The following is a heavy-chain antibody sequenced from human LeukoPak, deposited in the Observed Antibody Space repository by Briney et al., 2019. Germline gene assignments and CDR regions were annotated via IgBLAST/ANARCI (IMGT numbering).Heavy chain of an antibody. CDR2: IRSQNGAT. V-gene: IGHV1-18*01. CDR1: GYTFHTYD. D-gene: IGHD1-26*01. Sequence: ASVKVSCRAFGYTFHTYDITWVRQAPGQGLEWMGWIRSQNGATNYAQKLQGRVTMTTDASTSTVHMELRSLRSDDTAVYYCARVGRSGSPGAFDIWGQGTMVIVSA. CDR3: ARVGRSGSPGAFDI. J-gene: IGHJ3*02.